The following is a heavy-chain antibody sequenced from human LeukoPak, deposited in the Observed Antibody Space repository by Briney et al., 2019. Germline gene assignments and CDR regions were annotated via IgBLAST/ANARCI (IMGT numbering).Heavy chain of an antibody. V-gene: IGHV3-21*01. D-gene: IGHD6-19*01. CDR1: GFTFSSYS. J-gene: IGHJ6*02. CDR3: ARDSVSGWYPSYGMDV. CDR2: ISSSSSYI. Sequence: GGSLRLSCAASGFTFSSYSMNWVRQAPGKGLEWVSSISSSSSYIYYADSVRGRFTISRDNAKNSLYLQMNSLRAEDTAVYYCARDSVSGWYPSYGMDVWGQRTTVTVSS.